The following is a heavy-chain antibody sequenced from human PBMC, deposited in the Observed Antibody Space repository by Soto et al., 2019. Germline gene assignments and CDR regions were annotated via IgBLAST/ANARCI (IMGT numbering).Heavy chain of an antibody. V-gene: IGHV3-9*01. Sequence: EVQLVESGGGLVQPGRSLRLSCAASGFTFDDYAMHWVRQAPGKGLEWVSGISWTSDSIGYAASVKGRFTISRDNAKNSLHLQMSSLRAKDTAFYFCAKGQHGTQRHSIDYWGQGTLVTVSS. CDR3: AKGQHGTQRHSIDY. CDR1: GFTFDDYA. CDR2: ISWTSDSI. J-gene: IGHJ4*02. D-gene: IGHD1-1*01.